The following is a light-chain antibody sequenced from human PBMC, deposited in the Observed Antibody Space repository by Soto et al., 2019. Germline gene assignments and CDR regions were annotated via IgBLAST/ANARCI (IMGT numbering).Light chain of an antibody. CDR2: GAS. CDR1: QSVTSSY. J-gene: IGKJ1*01. CDR3: QQYGSSQWT. V-gene: IGKV3-20*01. Sequence: EIVLTQSPGTLSLSPGERATLSCRASQSVTSSYLAWYQQKPGQAPRLLIYGASSRATGIPDRFSGRGSGTDFTLTITRLEPEDFAVYYCQQYGSSQWTFGQGTKVDI.